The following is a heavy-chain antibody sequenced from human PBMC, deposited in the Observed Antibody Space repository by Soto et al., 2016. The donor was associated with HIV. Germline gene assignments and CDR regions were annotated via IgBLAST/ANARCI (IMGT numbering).Heavy chain of an antibody. CDR1: GFTFSSYS. CDR3: ARDEMYCGGDCYSGY. J-gene: IGHJ4*02. Sequence: EVQLVESGGGLVQPGGSLRLSCAASGFTFSSYSMNWVRQAPGKGLEWVSYISSSSSTIYYADSVKGRFTISRDNAKNSLYLQMNSLRAEDTAVYYCARDEMYCGGDCYSGYWGQGTLVTVSS. CDR2: ISSSSSTI. V-gene: IGHV3-48*01. D-gene: IGHD2-21*01.